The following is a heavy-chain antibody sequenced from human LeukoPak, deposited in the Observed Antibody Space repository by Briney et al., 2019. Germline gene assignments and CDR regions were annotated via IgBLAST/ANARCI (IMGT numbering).Heavy chain of an antibody. D-gene: IGHD2-15*01. CDR3: ARGSGYCSGGSCYGAGY. CDR1: GGSMSSGGYY. CDR2: IYYSGST. Sequence: SQTLSLTCTVSGGSMSSGGYYVSWIRQHPGKGLEWIGYIYYSGSTYYNPSLKSRVTISVDTSKNQFSLKLSSVTAADTAVYYCARGSGYCSGGSCYGAGYWGQGTLVTVSS. J-gene: IGHJ4*02. V-gene: IGHV4-31*03.